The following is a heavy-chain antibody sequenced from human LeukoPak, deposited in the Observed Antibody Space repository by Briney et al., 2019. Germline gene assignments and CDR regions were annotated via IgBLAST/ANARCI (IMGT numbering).Heavy chain of an antibody. CDR1: GGSISSGDYP. D-gene: IGHD3-10*01. V-gene: IGHV4-30-2*01. CDR2: IFHTGHT. CDR3: ARGFYGSGSQFDY. Sequence: SQTLSLTCAVFGGSISSGDYPWSWIRQPPGKGLEWIGYIFHTGHTSHNPSLKSRVTTSVDMSKNQLSLKLSSVTAADTAVYYCARGFYGSGSQFDYWGQGTLVTVSS. J-gene: IGHJ4*02.